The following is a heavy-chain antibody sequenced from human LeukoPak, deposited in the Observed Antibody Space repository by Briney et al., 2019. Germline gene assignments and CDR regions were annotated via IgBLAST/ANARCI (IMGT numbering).Heavy chain of an antibody. CDR3: AKASNYDSSGYYSS. D-gene: IGHD3-22*01. CDR2: IKQDGSEK. V-gene: IGHV3-7*03. CDR1: GFTFSSYW. J-gene: IGHJ5*02. Sequence: GGSLRLSCAASGFTFSSYWMSWVRQAPGKGLEWVANIKQDGSEKYYVDSVKGRFTISRGNAKNSLYLQMNSLRAEDTAFYYCAKASNYDSSGYYSSWGQGTLVTVSS.